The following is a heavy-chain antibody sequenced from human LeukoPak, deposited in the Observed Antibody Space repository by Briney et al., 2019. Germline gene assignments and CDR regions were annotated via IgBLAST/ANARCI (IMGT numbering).Heavy chain of an antibody. D-gene: IGHD3-3*01. J-gene: IGHJ4*02. CDR2: ISAYNGNT. Sequence: GASVKVSCKASGYTFTSYGISWVRQAPGQGLEWMGWISAYNGNTNYAQKLQGRVTMTTDTSTSTAYMELRSLRSDDTAVYYCARRSYYDFWSGYSPFDYWGQGTLVTVSS. V-gene: IGHV1-18*01. CDR1: GYTFTSYG. CDR3: ARRSYYDFWSGYSPFDY.